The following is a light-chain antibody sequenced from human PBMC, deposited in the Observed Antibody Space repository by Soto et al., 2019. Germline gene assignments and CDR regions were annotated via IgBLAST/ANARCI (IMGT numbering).Light chain of an antibody. CDR3: QQRSKWPPLT. V-gene: IGKV3-11*01. CDR2: DAS. Sequence: EIVLTQSPATLSLSPGERATLSCRASQIVSSYLAWYQQKPGQAPRLLIYDASNRATGIPARFSGSGSGTDVTLTISSLEPEDFAVYYCQQRSKWPPLTFGGGTKVEVK. J-gene: IGKJ4*01. CDR1: QIVSSY.